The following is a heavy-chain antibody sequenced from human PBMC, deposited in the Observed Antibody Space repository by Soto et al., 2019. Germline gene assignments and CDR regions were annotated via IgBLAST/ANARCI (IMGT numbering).Heavy chain of an antibody. CDR3: ATVRTSYQWLVSRNYYMDV. V-gene: IGHV1-8*01. D-gene: IGHD6-19*01. CDR2: MNPNSGNT. Sequence: ASVKVSCKASGYTFTSYDINWVRQVTGQGLEWMGWMNPNSGNTGYAQKFQGRVTMTRNTSISTAYMELSSLRSEDTAVYYCATVRTSYQWLVSRNYYMDVWGKGTTVTVSS. CDR1: GYTFTSYD. J-gene: IGHJ6*03.